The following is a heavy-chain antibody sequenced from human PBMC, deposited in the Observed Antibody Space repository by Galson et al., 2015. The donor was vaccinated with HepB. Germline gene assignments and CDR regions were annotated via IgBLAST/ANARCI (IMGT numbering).Heavy chain of an antibody. CDR2: IKSKTDGGTT. Sequence: SLRLSCAASGFTFSNAWMSWVRQAPGKGLEWVGRIKSKTDGGTTDYAAPVKGRFTISRDDSKNTLYLQMNSLKTEDTAVYYCTTENQQFPYYYDSSGYYSYYFDYWGQGTLVTVSS. CDR3: TTENQQFPYYYDSSGYYSYYFDY. D-gene: IGHD3-22*01. J-gene: IGHJ4*02. CDR1: GFTFSNAW. V-gene: IGHV3-15*01.